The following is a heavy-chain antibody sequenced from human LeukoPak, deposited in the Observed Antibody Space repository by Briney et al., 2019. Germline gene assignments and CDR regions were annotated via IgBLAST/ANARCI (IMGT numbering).Heavy chain of an antibody. Sequence: GASVKVSCKASGGTFSSHAITWVRQAPGQGLEWMGGIIPLFGTENYAQKFQGRVTITADEYTNTAYMELSSLRSDDTAVYFCAGMPRLGDAKFFDYWGQGTLVTVSS. CDR1: GGTFSSHA. V-gene: IGHV1-69*01. CDR3: AGMPRLGDAKFFDY. D-gene: IGHD2-21*02. CDR2: IIPLFGTE. J-gene: IGHJ4*02.